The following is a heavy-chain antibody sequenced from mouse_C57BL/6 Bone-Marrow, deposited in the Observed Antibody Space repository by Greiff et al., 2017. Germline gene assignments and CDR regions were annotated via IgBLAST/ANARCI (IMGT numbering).Heavy chain of an antibody. CDR1: GYTFTSYW. J-gene: IGHJ4*01. V-gene: IGHV1-55*01. D-gene: IGHD2-2*01. CDR2: IYPGSGSS. Sequence: QVQLQQPGAELVKPGASVTMSCKASGYTFTSYWITWVKQRPGPGLEWIGDIYPGSGSSNSNEKFKCKATLTGDTSSSTAYMQLSRLTSDDAAVDYCANGYPLYYYAMDYWGQGTSVTVAS. CDR3: ANGYPLYYYAMDY.